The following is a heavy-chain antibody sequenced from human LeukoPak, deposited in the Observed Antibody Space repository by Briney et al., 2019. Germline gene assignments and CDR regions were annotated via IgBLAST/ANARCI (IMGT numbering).Heavy chain of an antibody. J-gene: IGHJ4*02. Sequence: GGSLRLSCAASGFTISSYAMSWVRQTPGKGLEWVSAISGSGGSTYCADSVKGRFTISRDNSKNTLYLQMNSLRAEDTAVYYCAKDGALTVTTNYWGQGTLVTVSS. CDR1: GFTISSYA. CDR2: ISGSGGST. V-gene: IGHV3-23*01. CDR3: AKDGALTVTTNY. D-gene: IGHD4-11*01.